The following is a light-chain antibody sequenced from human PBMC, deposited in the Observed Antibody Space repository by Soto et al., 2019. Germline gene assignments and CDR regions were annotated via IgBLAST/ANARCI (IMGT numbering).Light chain of an antibody. CDR2: LAS. CDR3: IQNKRNPLT. Sequence: DIQMTQSPSSLSASVGDRVTITCRASQGIRNDLGWYQQRPGKAPKRLNYLASSLQSGVQSSFSGSGSRTEVTLTNSILQPKDSAKYYCIQNKRNPLTFSPGNKMDIK. CDR1: QGIRND. J-gene: IGKJ3*01. V-gene: IGKV1-17*01.